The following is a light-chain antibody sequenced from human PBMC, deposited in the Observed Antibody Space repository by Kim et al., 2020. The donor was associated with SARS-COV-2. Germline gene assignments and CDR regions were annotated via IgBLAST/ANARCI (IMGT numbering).Light chain of an antibody. Sequence: LSPGDTATLSCRASQSVSSNYLAWYQQNPGQAPRLLIYGASRRATGIPDRFSGSGSGTDFTLSISRLEPEDFAVYSCQQYGSSPLTFGGGTKVDIK. V-gene: IGKV3-20*01. CDR3: QQYGSSPLT. CDR2: GAS. J-gene: IGKJ4*01. CDR1: QSVSSNY.